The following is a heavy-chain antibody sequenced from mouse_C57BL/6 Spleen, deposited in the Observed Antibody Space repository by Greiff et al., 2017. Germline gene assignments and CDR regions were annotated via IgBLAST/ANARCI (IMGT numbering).Heavy chain of an antibody. V-gene: IGHV5-6*01. Sequence: EVKVVESGGDLVKPGGSLKLSCAASGFTFSSYGMSWVRQTPDKRLEWVATISSGGSYTYYPDSVKGRFTISRDNAKNTLYLQTSSLKSEDTAMYYCARLAYDGSSYEAMDYWGQGTSVTVSS. CDR1: GFTFSSYG. D-gene: IGHD1-1*01. J-gene: IGHJ4*01. CDR3: ARLAYDGSSYEAMDY. CDR2: ISSGGSYT.